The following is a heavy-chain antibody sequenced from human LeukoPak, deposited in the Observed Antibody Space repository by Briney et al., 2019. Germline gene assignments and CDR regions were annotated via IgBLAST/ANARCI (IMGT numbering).Heavy chain of an antibody. CDR2: IYYSGST. CDR3: ARDTSGYRRGSFDY. J-gene: IGHJ4*02. D-gene: IGHD3-22*01. CDR1: GGSINSYY. V-gene: IGHV4-59*01. Sequence: PSETLSLTCTVSGGSINSYYWSRIRQPPGKGLEWIGYIYYSGSTNYNPSLKSRVTISLDTSNNQFSLKLSSVTAADTAVYYCARDTSGYRRGSFDYWGQGTLVTVSS.